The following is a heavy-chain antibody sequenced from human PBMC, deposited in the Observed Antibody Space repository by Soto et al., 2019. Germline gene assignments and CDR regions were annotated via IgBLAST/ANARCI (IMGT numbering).Heavy chain of an antibody. J-gene: IGHJ6*02. D-gene: IGHD2-15*01. Sequence: ASVKVSCKASGYTFTSYGISWVRQAPGQGLEWMGWISAYNGNTNYAQKLQGRVTMTTDTSTSTAYMELRSLRSDDTAVYYCARALSRYCSGGSCSYRVDVWGQGTTVTFSS. CDR3: ARALSRYCSGGSCSYRVDV. CDR2: ISAYNGNT. CDR1: GYTFTSYG. V-gene: IGHV1-18*01.